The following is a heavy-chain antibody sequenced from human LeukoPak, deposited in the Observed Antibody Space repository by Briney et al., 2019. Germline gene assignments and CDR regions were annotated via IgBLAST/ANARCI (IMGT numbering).Heavy chain of an antibody. D-gene: IGHD5-18*01. Sequence: PSQTLSLTCTVSGGSISSGSYYWSWIRQPAGKGLEWIGRIYTSGSTNYNPSLKSRVTISVDTSNNQFSLKLSSVTAADTAVYYCARTTEGGYTYDYFYYYYMDVWGKGTTVTISS. CDR2: IYTSGST. J-gene: IGHJ6*03. V-gene: IGHV4-61*02. CDR3: ARTTEGGYTYDYFYYYYMDV. CDR1: GGSISSGSYY.